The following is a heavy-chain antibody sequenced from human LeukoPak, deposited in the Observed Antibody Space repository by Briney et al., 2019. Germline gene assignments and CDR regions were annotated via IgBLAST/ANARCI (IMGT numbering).Heavy chain of an antibody. CDR1: GFTFSSYE. D-gene: IGHD1-26*01. J-gene: IGHJ4*02. V-gene: IGHV3-48*03. CDR2: ISSSGSTI. Sequence: GGSLRLSCAASGFTFSSYEMNSVRQAPGKGLEWVSYISSSGSTIYYADSVKGRFTISRDNAKNSLFLQMNNLRVDDTAVYYCVRDYRGGWNDYWGQGTLVTVSS. CDR3: VRDYRGGWNDY.